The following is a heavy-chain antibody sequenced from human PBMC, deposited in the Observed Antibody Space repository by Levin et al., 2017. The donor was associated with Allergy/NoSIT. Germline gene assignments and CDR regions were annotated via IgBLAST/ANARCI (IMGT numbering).Heavy chain of an antibody. D-gene: IGHD5-12*01. CDR1: GYTFPSYS. CDR2: INPGGGGT. CDR3: AREWGGYYFDY. Sequence: PGGSLRLSCKASGYTFPSYSMHWVRQAPGQGLEWMGIINPGGGGTRYAQKFQGRVTMTRDTSTSTVYMELRSLRYEETAVYYCAREWGGYYFDYWGQGTLVTVSS. J-gene: IGHJ4*02. V-gene: IGHV1-46*01.